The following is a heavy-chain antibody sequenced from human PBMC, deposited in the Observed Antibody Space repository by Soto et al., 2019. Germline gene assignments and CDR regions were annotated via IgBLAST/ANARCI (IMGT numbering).Heavy chain of an antibody. Sequence: GGSLRLSCAASGFTFSSYSMNWVRQAPGKGLEWVSSISSSSSYIYYADSVKGRFTISRDNAKNSLYLQMNSLRAEDTAVYYCARDPPGFGEQREWGQGTLVTVSS. CDR3: ARDPPGFGEQRE. D-gene: IGHD3-10*01. J-gene: IGHJ4*02. CDR2: ISSSSSYI. CDR1: GFTFSSYS. V-gene: IGHV3-21*01.